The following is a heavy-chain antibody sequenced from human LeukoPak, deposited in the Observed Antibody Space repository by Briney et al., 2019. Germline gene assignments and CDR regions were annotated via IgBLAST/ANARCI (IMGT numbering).Heavy chain of an antibody. J-gene: IGHJ5*02. CDR1: GYTFTKYA. CDR3: ARGLEWLTRRHNWFDP. V-gene: IGHV7-4-1*02. D-gene: IGHD3-3*01. Sequence: ASVKVSCKASGYTFTKYAMNWVRQAPGQGLEWMGWINTNTGNPTYAQGFTGRFVFSLDTSVNTAYLQISSLKAEDTAVYYCARGLEWLTRRHNWFDPWGQGTLVTVSS. CDR2: INTNTGNP.